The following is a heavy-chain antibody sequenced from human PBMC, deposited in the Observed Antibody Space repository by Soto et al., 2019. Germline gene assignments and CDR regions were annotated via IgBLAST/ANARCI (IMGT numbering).Heavy chain of an antibody. CDR1: GFTFSSYG. CDR3: ARDLIGVVSQLLYYYYGMDV. CDR2: IWYDGSNK. Sequence: QVQLVESGGGVVQPGRSLRLSCAASGFTFSSYGMHWVRQAPGKGLEWVAVIWYDGSNKYYADSVKGRFTISRDNSKNTLYLQMNSLRAEDTAVYYCARDLIGVVSQLLYYYYGMDVWGQGTTVTVSS. V-gene: IGHV3-33*01. D-gene: IGHD3-3*01. J-gene: IGHJ6*02.